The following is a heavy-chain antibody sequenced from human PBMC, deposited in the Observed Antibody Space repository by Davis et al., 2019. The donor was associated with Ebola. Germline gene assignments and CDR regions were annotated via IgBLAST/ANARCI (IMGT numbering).Heavy chain of an antibody. CDR2: IYSGGTT. Sequence: GGSLRLSCAASGFRVSDKYMTWVRQAPGKGLEWVSVIYSGGTTYHAAPVKGRFTISKDNSRNTVFLQMNSLRVDDTAVYYCARVGSYGMDVWGQGTTVTVSS. V-gene: IGHV3-66*01. D-gene: IGHD3-10*01. CDR1: GFRVSDKY. J-gene: IGHJ6*02. CDR3: ARVGSYGMDV.